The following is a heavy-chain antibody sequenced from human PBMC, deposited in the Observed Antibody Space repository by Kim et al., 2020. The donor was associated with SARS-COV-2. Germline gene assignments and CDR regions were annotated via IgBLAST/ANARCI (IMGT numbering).Heavy chain of an antibody. D-gene: IGHD3-10*01. V-gene: IGHV3-21*01. Sequence: GGSLRLSCAASGFTFSSYSMNWVRQAPGKGLEWVSSISSSSSYIYYADSVKGRFTISRDNAKNSLYLQMNSLRAEDTAVYYCARDGAHSYGFITMVRGVIPLIVYWGQGTLVTVSS. CDR2: ISSSSSYI. J-gene: IGHJ4*02. CDR3: ARDGAHSYGFITMVRGVIPLIVY. CDR1: GFTFSSYS.